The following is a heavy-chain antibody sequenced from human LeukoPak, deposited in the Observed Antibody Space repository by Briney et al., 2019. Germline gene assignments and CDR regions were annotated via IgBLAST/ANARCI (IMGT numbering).Heavy chain of an antibody. CDR2: IKQDGSEK. D-gene: IGHD3-3*01. CDR3: ARGHDFWSGYSDAFDI. J-gene: IGHJ3*02. CDR1: GFTFSSYW. V-gene: IGHV3-7*04. Sequence: PGGSLRLSCAASGFTFSSYWMSWVRQAPGKGLEWVANIKQDGSEKYCVDSVKGRFTISRDNAKNSLYLQMNSLRAEDTAVYYCARGHDFWSGYSDAFDIWGQGTTVTVSS.